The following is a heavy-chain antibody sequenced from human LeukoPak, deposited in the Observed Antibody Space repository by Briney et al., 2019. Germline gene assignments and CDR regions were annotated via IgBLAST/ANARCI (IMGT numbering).Heavy chain of an antibody. CDR2: INAGNGNT. V-gene: IGHV1-3*01. CDR1: GYTFTSYA. J-gene: IGHJ5*02. Sequence: ASVKVSCKASGYTFTSYAMHWVRQAPGQRLEWMGWINAGNGNTKYSQKSQGRVTITRDTSASTAYMELSSLRSEDTAVYYCARDFGAAAGTNWFDPWGQGTLVTVSS. D-gene: IGHD6-13*01. CDR3: ARDFGAAAGTNWFDP.